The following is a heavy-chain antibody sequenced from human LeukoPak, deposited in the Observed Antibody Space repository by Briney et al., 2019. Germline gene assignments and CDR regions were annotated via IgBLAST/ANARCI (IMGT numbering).Heavy chain of an antibody. J-gene: IGHJ4*02. Sequence: PGGSLRLSCAASGFTFSTYGMHWVRQAPGKGLEWVAVISYDGGNAYYADSVKGRFTISRDNSENTLYLQMNSLRPEDTAVYYCAKDHCSSTSCRHDYWGQGTLVTVSS. CDR2: ISYDGGNA. CDR3: AKDHCSSTSCRHDY. V-gene: IGHV3-30*18. D-gene: IGHD2-2*01. CDR1: GFTFSTYG.